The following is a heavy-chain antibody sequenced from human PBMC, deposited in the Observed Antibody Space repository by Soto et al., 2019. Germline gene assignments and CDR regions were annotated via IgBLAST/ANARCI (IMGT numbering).Heavy chain of an antibody. J-gene: IGHJ6*02. V-gene: IGHV4-59*01. CDR2: IYYSGST. CDR1: GDSMSSYY. Sequence: QVQLQESGPGLVEPSETLSLTCTVSGDSMSSYYWSWIRQPPGKGLEWIGYIYYSGSTNYNPSLKSRVTISVDTSKNQFSLKLSSVTAADTAVYYCARVPPYGMDVWGQGTTVTVSS. CDR3: ARVPPYGMDV.